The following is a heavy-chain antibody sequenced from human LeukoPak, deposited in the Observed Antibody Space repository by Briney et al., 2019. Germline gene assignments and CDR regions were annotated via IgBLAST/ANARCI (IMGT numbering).Heavy chain of an antibody. J-gene: IGHJ4*02. CDR3: ARVSKTYSYGYLNDY. D-gene: IGHD5-18*01. Sequence: GGSLRLSCAASGFTLSSYWMSWVRQAPGKGLEWVANIKQDGSEKYYVDSVKGRLTISRDNAKNSLYLQMNSLRAEDTAVYYCARVSKTYSYGYLNDYWGQGTRVTVSS. V-gene: IGHV3-7*01. CDR1: GFTLSSYW. CDR2: IKQDGSEK.